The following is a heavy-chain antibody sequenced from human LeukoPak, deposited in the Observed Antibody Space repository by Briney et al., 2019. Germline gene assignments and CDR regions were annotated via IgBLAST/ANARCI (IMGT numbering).Heavy chain of an antibody. CDR2: INTNTGNP. Sequence: ASVKVSCKASGYTFTSYAMSWVRQAPGQGLEWMGWINTNTGNPTYAQGFTGRFVFSLDTSVSTAYLQISSLKAEDTAVYYCARDLQGYDFWSGYYYYYYGMDVWGQGTTVTVSS. CDR1: GYTFTSYA. CDR3: ARDLQGYDFWSGYYYYYYGMDV. V-gene: IGHV7-4-1*02. D-gene: IGHD3-3*01. J-gene: IGHJ6*02.